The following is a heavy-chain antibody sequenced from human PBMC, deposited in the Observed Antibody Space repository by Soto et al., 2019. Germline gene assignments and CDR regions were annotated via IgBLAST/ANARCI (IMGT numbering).Heavy chain of an antibody. CDR1: GFTFGSYS. Sequence: GGSLRLSCAASGFTFGSYSMNWVRQAPGKGLEWVSIITITGFIDYADSVKGRFTISRDNAKNSLYLQMNSLRAEDTAVYYCARDREGIPDYYGMDVRGQGTTVTVSS. CDR3: ARDREGIPDYYGMDV. CDR2: IITITGFI. V-gene: IGHV3-21*04. D-gene: IGHD5-18*01. J-gene: IGHJ6*02.